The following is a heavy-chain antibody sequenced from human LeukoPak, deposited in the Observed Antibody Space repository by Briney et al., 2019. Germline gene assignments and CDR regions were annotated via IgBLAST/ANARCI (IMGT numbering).Heavy chain of an antibody. CDR3: AGSPIGYGMDV. J-gene: IGHJ6*02. CDR2: IYYSGST. V-gene: IGHV4-59*01. Sequence: SETLSLTCTVSGGSLSSYYWSWIRQPPGKGLEWIGYIYYSGSTNYNPSLKSRVTISVDTSKNQFSLKLSSVTAADTAVYYCAGSPIGYGMDVWGQGTTVTVSS. CDR1: GGSLSSYY.